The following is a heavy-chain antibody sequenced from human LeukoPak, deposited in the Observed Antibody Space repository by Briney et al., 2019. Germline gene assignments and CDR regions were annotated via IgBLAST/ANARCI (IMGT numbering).Heavy chain of an antibody. J-gene: IGHJ4*02. CDR3: ARDGLRGYSGYDCDHHFDY. CDR2: INPNSGGT. D-gene: IGHD5-12*01. Sequence: ASVKVSCKASGYTFTGYYMHWVRQAPGQGLEWMGWINPNSGGTNYAQKFQGWVTMTRDTSISTAYMELSRLRSDDTAVYYCARDGLRGYSGYDCDHHFDYWGQGTLVTVSS. V-gene: IGHV1-2*04. CDR1: GYTFTGYY.